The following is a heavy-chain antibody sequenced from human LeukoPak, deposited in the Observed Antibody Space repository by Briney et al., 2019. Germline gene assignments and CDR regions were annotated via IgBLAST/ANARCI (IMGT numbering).Heavy chain of an antibody. CDR2: INGDGSST. D-gene: IGHD3-10*01. CDR1: GFTFSYYW. Sequence: GGSLSLSCAASGFTFSYYWMHWVRQAPGKGLVWVARINGDGSSTTYVESVRGRFTISRDNAKKTLYLQMNSLRAEDAAVYYCARDMYSMSSARGAYWGQGTLVTVSS. V-gene: IGHV3-74*01. J-gene: IGHJ4*02. CDR3: ARDMYSMSSARGAY.